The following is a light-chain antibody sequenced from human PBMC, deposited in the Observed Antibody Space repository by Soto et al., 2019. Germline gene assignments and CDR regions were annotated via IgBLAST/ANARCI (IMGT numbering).Light chain of an antibody. V-gene: IGLV1-47*01. Sequence: QSVLTQSPSASGTPGQRVNISCSGSSSNIGSNYVYWYRQFPGTAPKLLIQRNNQRPSGVPARFSGSKSGTSASLAISGLRSEDEADYYSGGWDDSLSGPVFGGGTKLTVL. CDR1: SSNIGSNY. J-gene: IGLJ2*01. CDR2: RNN. CDR3: GGWDDSLSGPV.